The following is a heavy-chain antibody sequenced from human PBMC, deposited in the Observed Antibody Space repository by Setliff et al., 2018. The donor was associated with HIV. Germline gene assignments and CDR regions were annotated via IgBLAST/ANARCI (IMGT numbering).Heavy chain of an antibody. V-gene: IGHV1-24*01. Sequence: GASVKVSCKVSGYTLTELSMHWVRQAPGKGLEWMGGFDPEDGETIYAQKFQGRVTMTEDTSTDTAYMELSSLRSEDTAVYYCATDRILGYRSSTSCSNAFDIWGQGTMVTVSS. D-gene: IGHD2-2*01. CDR2: FDPEDGET. J-gene: IGHJ3*02. CDR3: ATDRILGYRSSTSCSNAFDI. CDR1: GYTLTELS.